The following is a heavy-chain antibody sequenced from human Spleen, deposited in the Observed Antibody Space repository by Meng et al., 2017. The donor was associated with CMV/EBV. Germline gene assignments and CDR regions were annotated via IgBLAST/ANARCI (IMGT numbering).Heavy chain of an antibody. CDR1: GFTFSGYS. V-gene: IGHV3-72*01. CDR3: VKPSTVKTPGDY. J-gene: IGHJ4*02. Sequence: GGSLRLSCAASGFTFSGYSLNWVRQAPGKGLEWVGRTRNKAKSYTTDYAASVKGRFTISRDDSKNSLYLQMNSLKTEDTAVYYCVKPSTVKTPGDYWGQGTLVTVSS. D-gene: IGHD4-23*01. CDR2: TRNKAKSYTT.